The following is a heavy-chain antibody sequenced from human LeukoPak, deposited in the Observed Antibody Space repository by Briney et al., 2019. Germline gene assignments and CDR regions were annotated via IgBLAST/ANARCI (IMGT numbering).Heavy chain of an antibody. Sequence: GGSLRLSCAASGFTFSSYGMHWVRQAPGKGLEWVAVIWYDGSNKYYADSVKGRFTISRDNSKNTLYLQMNSLRAEDTAVYYCAGDSYDSSGYYTGGYFDYWGQGTLVTVSS. CDR3: AGDSYDSSGYYTGGYFDY. J-gene: IGHJ4*02. D-gene: IGHD3-22*01. CDR1: GFTFSSYG. CDR2: IWYDGSNK. V-gene: IGHV3-33*01.